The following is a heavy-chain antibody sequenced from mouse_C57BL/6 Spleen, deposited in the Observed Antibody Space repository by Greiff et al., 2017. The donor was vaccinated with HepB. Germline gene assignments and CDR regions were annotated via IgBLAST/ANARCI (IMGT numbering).Heavy chain of an antibody. Sequence: VKLQQPGAELVKPGASVKMSCKASGYTFTSYWITWVKQRPGQGLEWIGDIYPGSGSTNYNEKFKSKATLTVDTSSSTAYMQLSSLTSEDSAVYYCARGQLRLAWFAYWGQGTLVTVSA. CDR1: GYTFTSYW. J-gene: IGHJ3*01. V-gene: IGHV1-55*01. CDR3: ARGQLRLAWFAY. CDR2: IYPGSGST. D-gene: IGHD3-2*02.